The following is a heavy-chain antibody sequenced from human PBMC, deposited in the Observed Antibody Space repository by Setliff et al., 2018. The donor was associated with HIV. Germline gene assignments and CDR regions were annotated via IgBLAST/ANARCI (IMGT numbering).Heavy chain of an antibody. Sequence: SETLSLTCTVSGGSISSGSYYWSWIRQPAGKGLELIGRIYISGSTNYNPSLKNRVTISVDTSKKQFSLRLTSVTAADTAVYYCATCRHRPSNWFDPWGQGTVVTVSS. J-gene: IGHJ5*02. CDR2: IYISGST. CDR1: GGSISSGSYY. V-gene: IGHV4-61*02. CDR3: ATCRHRPSNWFDP.